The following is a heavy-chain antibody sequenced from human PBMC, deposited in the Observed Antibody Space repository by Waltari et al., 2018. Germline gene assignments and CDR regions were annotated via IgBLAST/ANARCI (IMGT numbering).Heavy chain of an antibody. J-gene: IGHJ4*02. Sequence: EGRLWESGGDLVQPGGSLRLSCAASGFTFKFSAMSWVRQTPGKGLEWVAPISGTGSRTSNFNSGGSTYYAESVKGRFTISRDNSKNTLYLQMNSLRAEDTAVYYCAKDTLSREGGYDDAFDYWGQGTLVTVSS. CDR2: ISGTGSRTSNFNSGGST. CDR3: AKDTLSREGGYDDAFDY. D-gene: IGHD5-12*01. V-gene: IGHV3-23*01. CDR1: GFTFKFSA.